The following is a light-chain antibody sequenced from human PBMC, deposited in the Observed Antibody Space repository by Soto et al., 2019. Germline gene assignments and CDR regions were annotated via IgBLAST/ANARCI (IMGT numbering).Light chain of an antibody. J-gene: IGLJ3*02. CDR3: QSYDSSLNGGV. Sequence: QSVLTQPPSVSGAPGQRVTISCTGSSSNIGAGYDVHWYQQLPGTAPKLLIYCNSNRPSGVPDRFSGSKSGTSASLAITGLQAEDEADYYCQSYDSSLNGGVFGGGTKPTVL. V-gene: IGLV1-40*01. CDR2: CNS. CDR1: SSNIGAGYD.